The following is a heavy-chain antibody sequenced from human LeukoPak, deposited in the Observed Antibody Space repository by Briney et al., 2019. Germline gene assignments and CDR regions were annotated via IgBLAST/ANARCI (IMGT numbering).Heavy chain of an antibody. CDR3: ARDQGYSYGLYFDY. V-gene: IGHV1-69*04. CDR2: IIPILGIA. D-gene: IGHD5-18*01. J-gene: IGHJ4*02. Sequence: ASVKVSCKASGGTFSSYAISWVRQAPGQGLEWMGRIIPILGIANYAQKFQGGVTITAGKSTSTAYMELSSLRSEDTAVYYCARDQGYSYGLYFDYWGQGTLVTVSS. CDR1: GGTFSSYA.